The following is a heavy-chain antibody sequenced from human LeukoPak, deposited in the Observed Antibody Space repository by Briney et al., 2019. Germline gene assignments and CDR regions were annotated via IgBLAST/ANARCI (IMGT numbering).Heavy chain of an antibody. CDR1: GFTFDDYG. Sequence: PGGSLRLSCAASGFTFDDYGMSWVRQAPGKGLEWVANINQDGSVIYYVDSVKGRFTFSRDNAENSLSLQMNSLRAEDTAIYYCTKGGRFGVREVYFDYWGQGALVTVFS. J-gene: IGHJ4*02. D-gene: IGHD3-16*01. CDR2: INQDGSVI. CDR3: TKGGRFGVREVYFDY. V-gene: IGHV3-7*03.